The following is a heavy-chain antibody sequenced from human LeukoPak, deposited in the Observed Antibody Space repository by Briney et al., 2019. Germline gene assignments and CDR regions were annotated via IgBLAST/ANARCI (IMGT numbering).Heavy chain of an antibody. CDR3: AKEGHIAARPGGRYYYYYGMDA. CDR1: GFTFSSYA. CDR2: ISGSGGST. V-gene: IGHV3-23*01. D-gene: IGHD6-6*01. Sequence: GGSLRLSCAASGFTFSSYAMSWVRQAPGKGLEWVSAISGSGGSTYYADSVKGRFTISRDNSKNTLYLQMNSLRAEDTAVYYCAKEGHIAARPGGRYYYYYGMDAWGQGTTVTVSS. J-gene: IGHJ6*02.